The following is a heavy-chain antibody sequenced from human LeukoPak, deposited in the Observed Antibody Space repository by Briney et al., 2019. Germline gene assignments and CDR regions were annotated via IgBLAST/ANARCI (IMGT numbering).Heavy chain of an antibody. CDR1: GGSISTTSYY. CDR2: VYYSGGT. V-gene: IGHV4-39*01. Sequence: SETLSLTCTVSGGSISTTSYYWVWIRHPPGKGLEWIGSVYYSGGTYYNPSLKSRVTISVDTSKSQFSLNLSSVTAADTAVYYCARRPGPLDIWGQGTLVTVSS. CDR3: ARRPGPLDI. J-gene: IGHJ3*02.